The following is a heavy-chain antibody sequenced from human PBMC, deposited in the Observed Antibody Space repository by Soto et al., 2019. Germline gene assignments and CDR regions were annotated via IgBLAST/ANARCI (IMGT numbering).Heavy chain of an antibody. Sequence: SETLSLTCTVSGGSISSYYWSWIRQPPGKGLEWIGYIYYSGSTNYNPSLKSRVTISVDTSKNQFSLKLSSVTAADTAVYYCAREQGRELPDYWGQGTLVTVSS. J-gene: IGHJ4*02. CDR2: IYYSGST. CDR3: AREQGRELPDY. CDR1: GGSISSYY. V-gene: IGHV4-59*01. D-gene: IGHD1-26*01.